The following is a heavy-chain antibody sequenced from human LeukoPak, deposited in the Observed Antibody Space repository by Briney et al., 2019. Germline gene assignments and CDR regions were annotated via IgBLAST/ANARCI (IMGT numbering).Heavy chain of an antibody. J-gene: IGHJ3*02. CDR3: ARLVQRNAFDI. V-gene: IGHV1-69*13. Sequence: ASVKVSCKASVGTFSSYAISWVRQAPGQGLEWMGGIIPIFGTANYAQKFQGRVTITADESTSTVYMELSSLRSEDTAVYYRARLVQRNAFDIWGQGTMVTVSS. D-gene: IGHD6-6*01. CDR2: IIPIFGTA. CDR1: VGTFSSYA.